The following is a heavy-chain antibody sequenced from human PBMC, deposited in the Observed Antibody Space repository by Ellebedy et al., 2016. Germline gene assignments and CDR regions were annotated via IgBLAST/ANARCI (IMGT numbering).Heavy chain of an antibody. CDR1: GDSVSMKIGG. D-gene: IGHD1-26*01. CDR3: ARGRGEYSGSYYRLFNWFDP. CDR2: TYYNSKWLN. Sequence: SETLSLTCAISGDSVSMKIGGWNWIRQSPSRGLEWLGRTYYNSKWLNDYGTSVKGRITVNPDTSKNQFSLQLNSVTPEDTAVYYCARGRGEYSGSYYRLFNWFDPWGQGTLVTVSS. V-gene: IGHV6-1*01. J-gene: IGHJ5*02.